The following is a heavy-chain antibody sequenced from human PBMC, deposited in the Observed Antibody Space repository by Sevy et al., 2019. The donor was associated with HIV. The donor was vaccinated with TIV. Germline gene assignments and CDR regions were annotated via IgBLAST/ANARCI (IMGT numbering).Heavy chain of an antibody. CDR1: GYTLTQLS. J-gene: IGHJ4*02. V-gene: IGHV1-24*01. Sequence: ASVKVSCKVSGYTLTQLSMHWVRQVPGKGLEWMGIFDPEDDETIYAQKFQGRVTMTEDTSTDTAYMELSSLRSEDTAVYYCATTKDYYENSGDPFDYWGQGTLVTVSS. D-gene: IGHD3-22*01. CDR3: ATTKDYYENSGDPFDY. CDR2: FDPEDDET.